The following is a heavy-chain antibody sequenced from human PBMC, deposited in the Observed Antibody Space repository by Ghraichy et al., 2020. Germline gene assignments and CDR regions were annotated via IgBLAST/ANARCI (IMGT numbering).Heavy chain of an antibody. CDR3: ARQGGFGELDY. D-gene: IGHD3-10*01. J-gene: IGHJ4*02. Sequence: SVKGRFTVSRDNAKNSLYLQMNSLRAEDTAVYYCARQGGFGELDYLGQGTLVTVSS. V-gene: IGHV3-48*01.